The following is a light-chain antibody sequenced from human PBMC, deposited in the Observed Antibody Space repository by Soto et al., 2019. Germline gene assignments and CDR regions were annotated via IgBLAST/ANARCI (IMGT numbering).Light chain of an antibody. Sequence: MVMTQSPATLSLSPGERATLSCSASQSVSSNLYWYQQKPGQAPRLLIYGASTRATGIPARFSGSGSGKEFTITISSLQSEDFAVYYCQQYNNWPQTFGQGTKVDIK. CDR3: QQYNNWPQT. CDR2: GAS. V-gene: IGKV3-15*01. CDR1: QSVSSN. J-gene: IGKJ1*01.